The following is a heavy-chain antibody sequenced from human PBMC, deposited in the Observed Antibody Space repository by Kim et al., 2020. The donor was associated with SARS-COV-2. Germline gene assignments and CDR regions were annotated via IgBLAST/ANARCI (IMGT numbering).Heavy chain of an antibody. CDR1: GFTFSSHW. CDR3: ARRQFTSGWYYFDY. D-gene: IGHD6-19*01. CDR2: INSDGSTT. V-gene: IGHV3-74*01. Sequence: GGSLRLSCAASGFTFSSHWMHWVRQAPGKGLAWVSRINSDGSTTSYADSVKGRFTISRDNAKNTLYLQMNSLRAEDTAVYYCARRQFTSGWYYFDYWGQG. J-gene: IGHJ4*02.